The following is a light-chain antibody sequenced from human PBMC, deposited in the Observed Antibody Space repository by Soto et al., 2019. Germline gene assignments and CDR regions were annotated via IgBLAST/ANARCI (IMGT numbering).Light chain of an antibody. J-gene: IGLJ3*02. Sequence: QTVVTQVPSFSVSPGGTVTLTCGLSSGSVSTSYYPSWYQQTPGQAPRTLIYSTNTRSSGVPDRFSGSILGNKAALTITGAQADDESDYYCVLYMGSGISVFGGGTTLTVL. CDR2: STN. CDR3: VLYMGSGISV. CDR1: SGSVSTSYY. V-gene: IGLV8-61*01.